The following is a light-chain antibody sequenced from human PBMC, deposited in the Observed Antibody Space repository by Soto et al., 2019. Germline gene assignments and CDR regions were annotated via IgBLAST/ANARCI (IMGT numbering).Light chain of an antibody. CDR3: AAWDDSLNGV. CDR2: SNN. V-gene: IGLV1-44*01. CDR1: SSNIGNNT. Sequence: QSVLTQAPSASGTPGQRVTISCSGSSSNIGNNTVNWYQQLPGTAPKLLIYSNNQRPSGVPDRFSGSKSGTSASLAISGLQSEDEADYYCAAWDDSLNGVFGGGTKLTVL. J-gene: IGLJ3*02.